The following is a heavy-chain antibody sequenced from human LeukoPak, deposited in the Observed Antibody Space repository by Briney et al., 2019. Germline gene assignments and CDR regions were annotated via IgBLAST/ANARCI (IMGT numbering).Heavy chain of an antibody. J-gene: IGHJ5*02. CDR2: ISGSGGST. CDR3: AKHYCSITTCYSWFDP. D-gene: IGHD2-2*02. CDR1: GFTFSSYA. Sequence: PEGSLRLSCVASGFTFSSYAMSWVRQAPGKGLEWVSAISGSGGSTYYADSVKGRFTISRDNSKNTLDLQMNSLRAEDTAVYYCAKHYCSITTCYSWFDPWGQGTLVTVSS. V-gene: IGHV3-23*01.